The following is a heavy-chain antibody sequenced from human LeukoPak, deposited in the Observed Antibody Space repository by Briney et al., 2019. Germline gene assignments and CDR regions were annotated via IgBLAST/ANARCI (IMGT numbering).Heavy chain of an antibody. Sequence: PSETLSLTCAVYGGSFSGYYWSWIRQPPGKGLEWIGEINHSGSTNYSPSLKSRVTISVDTSKNQFSLKLSSVTAADTAVYYCARGPKGGSYHNWFDPWGQGTLVTVSS. D-gene: IGHD1-26*01. CDR1: GGSFSGYY. CDR3: ARGPKGGSYHNWFDP. V-gene: IGHV4-34*01. J-gene: IGHJ5*02. CDR2: INHSGST.